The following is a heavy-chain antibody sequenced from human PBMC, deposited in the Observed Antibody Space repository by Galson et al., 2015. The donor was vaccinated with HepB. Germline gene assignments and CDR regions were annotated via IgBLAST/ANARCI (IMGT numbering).Heavy chain of an antibody. D-gene: IGHD3-22*01. CDR3: ARDGRYYYDSSGYYY. CDR2: IYSGGST. V-gene: IGHV3-66*01. J-gene: IGHJ4*02. Sequence: LRLSCAASGFTVSSNYMSWVRQAPGKGLEWVSVIYSGGSTYYADSVKGRFTISRDNSKNTLYLQMNSLRAEDTAVYYCARDGRYYYDSSGYYYWGQGTLVTVSS. CDR1: GFTVSSNY.